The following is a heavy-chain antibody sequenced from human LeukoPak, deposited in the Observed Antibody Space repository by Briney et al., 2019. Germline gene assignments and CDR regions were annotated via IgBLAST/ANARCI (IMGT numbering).Heavy chain of an antibody. V-gene: IGHV3-21*01. J-gene: IGHJ4*02. CDR2: ISSSSSYI. D-gene: IGHD4-17*01. Sequence: GGSLRLSCAASGFTFSSYSMNWVRQAPGKGLEWVSSISSSSSYIYYADTVKGRFTISRDNAKNSLYLQMNSLRAEDTAVYYCARSARDYGDYLDYWGLGTLVTVSS. CDR3: ARSARDYGDYLDY. CDR1: GFTFSSYS.